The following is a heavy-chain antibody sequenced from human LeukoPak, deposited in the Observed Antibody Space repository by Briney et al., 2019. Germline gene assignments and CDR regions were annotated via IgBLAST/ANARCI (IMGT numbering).Heavy chain of an antibody. CDR1: GFTFSSYA. CDR2: ISGSGGST. Sequence: GGSLRLSCAASGFTFSSYAMSWVRQAPGKGLEWVSAISGSGGSTYYADSVKGRFTISRDNSKNTLYLQMNSLRAEDTAVYYCAKGRGGSCYRAKDFDYWGQGTLVTVSS. V-gene: IGHV3-23*01. CDR3: AKGRGGSCYRAKDFDY. D-gene: IGHD2-15*01. J-gene: IGHJ4*02.